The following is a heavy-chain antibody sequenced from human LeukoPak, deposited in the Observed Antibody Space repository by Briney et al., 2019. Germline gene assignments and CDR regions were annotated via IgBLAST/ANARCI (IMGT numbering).Heavy chain of an antibody. CDR3: ARRSLLIWFDP. Sequence: SETLSLTCAVYGGSFSGYYWSWIRQPPGKGLEWIGSIYYSGSTYYNPSLKSRVTISVDTSKNQFSLKLSSVTAADTAVYYCARRSLLIWFDPWGQGTLVTVSS. J-gene: IGHJ5*02. CDR2: IYYSGST. V-gene: IGHV4-34*01. CDR1: GGSFSGYY.